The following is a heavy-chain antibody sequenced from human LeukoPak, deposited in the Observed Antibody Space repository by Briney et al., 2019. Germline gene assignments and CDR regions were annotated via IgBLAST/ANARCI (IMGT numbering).Heavy chain of an antibody. CDR1: GFTFSSYG. Sequence: GGSLRLSCAASGFTFSSYGMSWVRQAPGKGLEWVSAISGSGGSTYYADSVKGRFTISRDNFKNTLYLQMNSLRADDTAVYYCAKVSESNYDILTGYYTPYYFDYWGQGTLVTVSS. D-gene: IGHD3-9*01. CDR3: AKVSESNYDILTGYYTPYYFDY. CDR2: ISGSGGST. V-gene: IGHV3-23*01. J-gene: IGHJ4*02.